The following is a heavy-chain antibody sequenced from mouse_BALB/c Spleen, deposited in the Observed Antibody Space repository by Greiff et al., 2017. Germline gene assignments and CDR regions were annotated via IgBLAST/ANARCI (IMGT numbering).Heavy chain of an antibody. J-gene: IGHJ2*01. CDR2: INPSNGRT. Sequence: QVQLQQPGAELVKPGASVKLSCKASGYTFTSYWMHWVKQRPGQGLEWIGEINPSNGRTNYNEKFKSKATLTVDKSSSTAYMQLSSLTSEDSAVYYCARDERYFDYWGQGTTLTVSS. CDR3: ARDERYFDY. V-gene: IGHV1S81*02. CDR1: GYTFTSYW.